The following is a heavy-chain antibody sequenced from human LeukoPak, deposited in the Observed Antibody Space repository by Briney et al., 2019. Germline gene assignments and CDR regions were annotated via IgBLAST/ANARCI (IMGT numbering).Heavy chain of an antibody. CDR3: AREPSESSCSTRNCYFPSFDY. J-gene: IGHJ4*02. D-gene: IGHD2-15*01. CDR1: GFIFSRHA. V-gene: IGHV3-48*02. CDR2: ISTTGTTI. Sequence: GGSLRLSGSASGFIFSRHAMSWVRQAPGRGLEWLSYISTTGTTIYYADSVKGRFTISRDTAKNSLYLQMNSLRDEDTAVYYCAREPSESSCSTRNCYFPSFDYWGQGALVTVSS.